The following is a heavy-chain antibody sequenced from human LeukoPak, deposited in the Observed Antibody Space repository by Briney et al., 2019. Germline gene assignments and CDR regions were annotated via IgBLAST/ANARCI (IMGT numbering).Heavy chain of an antibody. CDR1: GGSFSGYY. D-gene: IGHD6-6*01. J-gene: IGHJ4*02. V-gene: IGHV4-34*01. Sequence: PSETLSLTCAVYGGSFSGYYWSWIRQPPGKGREWIGEINHSGSTNYNPSLKSRVTISVDTSKNQFSLKLSSVTAADTAMYYCASECSSSSFDYWGQGTLVTVSS. CDR3: ASECSSSSFDY. CDR2: INHSGST.